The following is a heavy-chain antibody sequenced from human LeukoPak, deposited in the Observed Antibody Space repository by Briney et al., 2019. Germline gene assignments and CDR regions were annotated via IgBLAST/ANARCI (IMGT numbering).Heavy chain of an antibody. J-gene: IGHJ2*01. D-gene: IGHD6-6*01. CDR3: ATGVSSGWYFDL. V-gene: IGHV1-24*01. Sequence: ASVKVSCKVSGYTLTELSMHWVRQAPGKGLEWMGGFDPEDGEAICAQKFQGRVTMTGDTSTDTAYMELSSLRSQDTAVYYCATGVSSGWYFDLWGRGTLVTVSS. CDR1: GYTLTELS. CDR2: FDPEDGEA.